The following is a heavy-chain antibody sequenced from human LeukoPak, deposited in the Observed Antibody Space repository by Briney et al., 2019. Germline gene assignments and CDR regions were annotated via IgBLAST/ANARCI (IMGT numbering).Heavy chain of an antibody. D-gene: IGHD2-2*02. J-gene: IGHJ4*02. V-gene: IGHV3-11*01. CDR3: ARDGGQGYCSSTSCYRSAFDY. CDR2: ISSSGSTI. Sequence: GESLRLSCAASGFTFSDYYMSWIRQAPGKGLEWVSYISSSGSTIYYADSVKGRFTISRDNAKNSLYLQMNSLRAEDTAVYYCARDGGQGYCSSTSCYRSAFDYWGQGTLVTVSS. CDR1: GFTFSDYY.